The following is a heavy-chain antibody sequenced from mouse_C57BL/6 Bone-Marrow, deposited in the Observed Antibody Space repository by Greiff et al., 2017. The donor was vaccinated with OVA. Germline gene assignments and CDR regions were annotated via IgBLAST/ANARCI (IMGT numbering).Heavy chain of an antibody. J-gene: IGHJ2*01. CDR1: GFTFSSYA. CDR2: ISSGGDYI. D-gene: IGHD2-4*01. V-gene: IGHV5-9-1*02. CDR3: TRGDYDEFSYFDY. Sequence: EVKLVESGEGLVKPGGSLKLSCAASGFTFSSYAMSWVRQTPEKRLEWVAYISSGGDYIYYADTVKGRFTISRDNARNTLYLQMSSLKSEDTAMYYCTRGDYDEFSYFDYWGQGTTLTVSS.